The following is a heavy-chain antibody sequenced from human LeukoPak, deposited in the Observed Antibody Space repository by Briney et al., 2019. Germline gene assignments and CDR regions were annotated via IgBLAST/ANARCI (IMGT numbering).Heavy chain of an antibody. Sequence: GESLKISCKGSGYSFISYWITWVRQMRGKGLEWIGRIDPSDSYTNYSPSFQGHVTISADKSITTAYLQWSSLKASDTAMYYCARIASYSSSHEFDYWGQGTLVTVSS. CDR2: IDPSDSYT. CDR1: GYSFISYW. D-gene: IGHD6-6*01. CDR3: ARIASYSSSHEFDY. J-gene: IGHJ4*02. V-gene: IGHV5-10-1*01.